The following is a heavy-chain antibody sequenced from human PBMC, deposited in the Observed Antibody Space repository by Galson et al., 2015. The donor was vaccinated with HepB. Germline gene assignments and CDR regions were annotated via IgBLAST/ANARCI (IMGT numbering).Heavy chain of an antibody. CDR2: IIPIFGTA. CDR3: AGEDSSEPWVAFDI. J-gene: IGHJ3*02. D-gene: IGHD3-22*01. Sequence: SVKVSCKASGGTFSSYAISWVRQAPGQGLEWMGGIIPIFGTANYAQKFQGRVTITADESTSTAYMELSSLRSEDTAVYYCAGEDSSEPWVAFDIWGQGTMVTVSS. V-gene: IGHV1-69*13. CDR1: GGTFSSYA.